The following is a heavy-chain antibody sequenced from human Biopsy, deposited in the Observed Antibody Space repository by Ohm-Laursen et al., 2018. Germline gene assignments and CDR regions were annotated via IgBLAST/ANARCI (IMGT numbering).Heavy chain of an antibody. V-gene: IGHV1-24*01. Sequence: VSVKVSCKVSGYTLTELSMHWVRQAPGKGLEWMGGFAPENGKTVYAQNFQARVSMTEGTSTDTAYMELRSLRSEDTAVYYCAADINVWNVNYWGQGTQVTVSS. D-gene: IGHD1-1*01. J-gene: IGHJ4*02. CDR3: AADINVWNVNY. CDR2: FAPENGKT. CDR1: GYTLTELS.